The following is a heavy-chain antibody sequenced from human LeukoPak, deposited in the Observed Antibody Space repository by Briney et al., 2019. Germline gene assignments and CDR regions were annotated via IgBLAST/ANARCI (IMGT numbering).Heavy chain of an antibody. CDR2: IKSKTDGGTT. Sequence: GGSLRLSCAASGFTFSSYWMSWVRQAPGKGLEWVGRIKSKTDGGTTDYAAPVKGRFTISRDDSKNTLYLQMNSLKTEDSAVYYCTTAPIRISMIVVVMDFDYWGQGTLVTVSS. V-gene: IGHV3-15*01. CDR1: GFTFSSYW. CDR3: TTAPIRISMIVVVMDFDY. D-gene: IGHD3-22*01. J-gene: IGHJ4*02.